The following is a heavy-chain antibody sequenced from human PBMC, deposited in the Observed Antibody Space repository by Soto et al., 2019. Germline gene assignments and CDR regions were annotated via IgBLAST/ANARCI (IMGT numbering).Heavy chain of an antibody. V-gene: IGHV1-69*06. D-gene: IGHD3-16*01. CDR3: GKFDTLGELLWFDP. CDR2: IIPVFGTV. CDR1: GGTFSNYA. J-gene: IGHJ5*02. Sequence: QEQLVQSGAEVKKPGSSVKVSCRASGGTFSNYAISWVRQAPGRGLEWMGGIIPVFGTVVYAQKLQGRVTITADNSTRMAYMEVRSMRSDDTAVYSCGKFDTLGELLWFDPGGQGTLVTVSS.